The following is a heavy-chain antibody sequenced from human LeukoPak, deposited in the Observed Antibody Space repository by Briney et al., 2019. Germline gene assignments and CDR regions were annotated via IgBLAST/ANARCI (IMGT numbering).Heavy chain of an antibody. V-gene: IGHV4-61*02. CDR3: ARVDFGVVSSWAYDP. D-gene: IGHD3-3*01. J-gene: IGHJ5*02. Sequence: SETLSLTCTVSGGSISSGSYYWSWIRQPAGKGLEWIGRIYTSGSTNYNPSLKSRVTISVDTSKNQFSLKLSSVTAADTAVYYCARVDFGVVSSWAYDPWAREPWSPPPQ. CDR1: GGSISSGSYY. CDR2: IYTSGST.